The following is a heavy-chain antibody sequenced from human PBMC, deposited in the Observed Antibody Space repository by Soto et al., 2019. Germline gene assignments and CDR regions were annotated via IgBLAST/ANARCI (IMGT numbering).Heavy chain of an antibody. J-gene: IGHJ4*02. V-gene: IGHV4-34*01. CDR1: GGSFSGYY. Sequence: PSETLSLTCAVYGGSFSGYYWSWIRQPPGKGLEWIGEINHSGSTNYNPSLKSRVTISVDTSKNQFSLKLSSVTAADTAVYYCACITIFGVGNPPDYWGQETLVPVSS. CDR3: ACITIFGVGNPPDY. D-gene: IGHD3-3*01. CDR2: INHSGST.